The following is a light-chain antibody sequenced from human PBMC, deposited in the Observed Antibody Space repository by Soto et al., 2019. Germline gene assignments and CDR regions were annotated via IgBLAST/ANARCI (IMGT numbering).Light chain of an antibody. V-gene: IGKV3-15*01. CDR1: ESVHRN. CDR3: QHYRNWPPT. J-gene: IGKJ3*01. CDR2: YAS. Sequence: EVVMTQSPATLSVSPGERVTLSCRASESVHRNLAWYQQKPGQGHSLLIYYASTRATGVPDRFTGSGSGTEFTLTMSSLQSEDFVVYHCQHYRNWPPTFGPGTNVQLK.